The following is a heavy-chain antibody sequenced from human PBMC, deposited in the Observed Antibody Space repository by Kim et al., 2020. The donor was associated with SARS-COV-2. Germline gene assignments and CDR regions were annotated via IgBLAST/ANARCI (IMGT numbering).Heavy chain of an antibody. Sequence: GGSLRLSCAASGFTFDDYAFHWVRQVPGKGLEWVSGISWNSDYIDYADSVKGRFTISRDNAKNSLFLQMNSLRPEDTALYYCAKDRGGSSFDGRLGLDVWGQGATVTVSS. V-gene: IGHV3-9*01. J-gene: IGHJ6*02. CDR2: ISWNSDYI. CDR3: AKDRGGSSFDGRLGLDV. D-gene: IGHD3-10*01. CDR1: GFTFDDYA.